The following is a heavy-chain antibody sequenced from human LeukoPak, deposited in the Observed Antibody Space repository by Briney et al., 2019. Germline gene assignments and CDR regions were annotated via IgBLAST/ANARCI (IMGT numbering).Heavy chain of an antibody. D-gene: IGHD1-26*01. V-gene: IGHV3-9*01. CDR1: GFTFDDYA. CDR3: AIPAGGSYYGYFDY. Sequence: GGSLRLSCAASGFTFDDYAMHWVRQAPGKGLEWVSGISWNSGSIGYADSVKGRFTISRDNAKNSLYLQMNSLRAEDTASYYCAIPAGGSYYGYFDYWGQGTLVTVSS. J-gene: IGHJ4*01. CDR2: ISWNSGSI.